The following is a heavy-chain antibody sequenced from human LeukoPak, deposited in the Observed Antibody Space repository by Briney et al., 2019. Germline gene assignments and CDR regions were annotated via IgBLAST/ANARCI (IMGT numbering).Heavy chain of an antibody. CDR2: IYSGGST. D-gene: IGHD3-16*01. CDR1: GFTVSSNY. V-gene: IGHV3-53*01. CDR3: ASGWNGGVITPEYYFDY. J-gene: IGHJ4*02. Sequence: PGGSLRLSCAASGFTVSSNYMSWVRQAPGKGLEWVSVIYSGGSTYYADSVKGRFTISRHNSKNTLYLQMNSLRAEDTAVYYCASGWNGGVITPEYYFDYWGQGTLVTVSS.